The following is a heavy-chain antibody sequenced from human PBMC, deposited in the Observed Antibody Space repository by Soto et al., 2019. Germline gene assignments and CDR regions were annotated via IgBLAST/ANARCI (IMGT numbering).Heavy chain of an antibody. CDR1: GFTFSSYG. V-gene: IGHV3-30*03. D-gene: IGHD5-12*01. Sequence: GGSLRLSCAASGFTFSSYGMHWVRQAPGKGLEWVAVISYDGSNKYYADSVKGRFTISRDNSKNTLYLQMNSLRAEDTAVYYCATGRDGYNLADDYWGQGTLVTVSS. CDR2: ISYDGSNK. J-gene: IGHJ4*02. CDR3: ATGRDGYNLADDY.